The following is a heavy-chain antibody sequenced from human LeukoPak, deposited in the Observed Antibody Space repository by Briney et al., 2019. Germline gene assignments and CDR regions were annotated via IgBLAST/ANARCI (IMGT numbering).Heavy chain of an antibody. CDR2: ISWNSGSI. CDR3: AKDGGSYSLFAFDI. V-gene: IGHV3-9*03. CDR1: GFTFDDYA. Sequence: GGSLRLSCAAPGFTFDDYAMHWVRQAPGKSLEWVSGISWNSGSIGYADSVKGRFTISRDNAKNSLYLQMNSLRAEDMALYYCAKDGGSYSLFAFDIWGQGTMVTVSS. D-gene: IGHD2-15*01. J-gene: IGHJ3*02.